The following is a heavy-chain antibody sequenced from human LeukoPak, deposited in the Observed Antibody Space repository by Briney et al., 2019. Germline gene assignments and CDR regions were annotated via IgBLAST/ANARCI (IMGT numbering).Heavy chain of an antibody. CDR1: GFTFSSYA. J-gene: IGHJ4*02. Sequence: GGSLRLSCAASGFTFSSYAMSWVRQAPGKGLEWVSAISGSGGSTDYADSVKGRFTISRDNSRNMVFLQMNSLRADDTAVYYCAKDLVVGALDYWGQGTLVTVSS. D-gene: IGHD1-26*01. CDR3: AKDLVVGALDY. V-gene: IGHV3-23*01. CDR2: ISGSGGST.